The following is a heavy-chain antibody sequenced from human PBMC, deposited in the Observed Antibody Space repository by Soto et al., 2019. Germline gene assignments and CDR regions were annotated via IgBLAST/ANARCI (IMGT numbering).Heavy chain of an antibody. CDR2: INHSGST. V-gene: IGHV4-34*01. D-gene: IGHD3-9*01. J-gene: IGHJ4*02. CDR3: ARGPRRGDILTGYYFDY. Sequence: PSETLSLTCAVYGGSFSGYYWSWIRQPPGKGLEWIGEINHSGSTNYNPSLKSRVTISVDTSKNQFSLKLSSVTAADTAVYYCARGPRRGDILTGYYFDYWGQGTLVTVSS. CDR1: GGSFSGYY.